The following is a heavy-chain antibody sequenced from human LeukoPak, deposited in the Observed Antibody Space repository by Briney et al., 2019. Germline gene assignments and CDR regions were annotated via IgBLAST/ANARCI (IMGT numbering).Heavy chain of an antibody. D-gene: IGHD3-9*01. Sequence: GGSLRLSCAASGFTFSVYSMNWVRQAPGKGLEWISYITGSTTTIYYADSVRGRFTIPRDNAKNSLYLQLNNLRPDDTAVYYCARSTDWYADYWGRGTLVTVSS. CDR1: GFTFSVYS. V-gene: IGHV3-48*01. J-gene: IGHJ4*02. CDR3: ARSTDWYADY. CDR2: ITGSTTTI.